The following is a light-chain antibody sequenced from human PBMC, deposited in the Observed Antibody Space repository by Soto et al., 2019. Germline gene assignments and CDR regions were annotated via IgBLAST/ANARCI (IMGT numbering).Light chain of an antibody. Sequence: QSALAQPASVSGSLGESIAISCAGSSSDVGGYDYVSWYQQHPDKAPKLILYDVSNRPSGISFRFSGSKSGNTASLTISGLQAEDEADYYCRSYTSSATYVFGTGTKVTVL. CDR1: SSDVGGYDY. CDR2: DVS. CDR3: RSYTSSATYV. J-gene: IGLJ1*01. V-gene: IGLV2-14*03.